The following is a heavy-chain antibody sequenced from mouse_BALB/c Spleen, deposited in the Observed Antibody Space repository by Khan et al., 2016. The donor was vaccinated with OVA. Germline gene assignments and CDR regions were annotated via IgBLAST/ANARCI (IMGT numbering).Heavy chain of an antibody. Sequence: VQLQQSGAELVRPGALVKLSCTASGFNITDYNMHWVKQRPEPGLVWIGRIDPENGDTIYDPKLQGKASITSDTYSNTAYLKLSSLTSEDAAVYYCARDGYSPWCAYWGQGTLVTVS. CDR3: ARDGYSPWCAY. J-gene: IGHJ3*01. V-gene: IGHV14-1*02. D-gene: IGHD2-3*01. CDR2: IDPENGDT. CDR1: GFNITDYN.